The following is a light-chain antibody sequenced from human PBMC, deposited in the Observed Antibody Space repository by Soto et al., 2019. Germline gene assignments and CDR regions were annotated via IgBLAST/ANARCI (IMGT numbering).Light chain of an antibody. CDR1: QSVSSGS. Sequence: EIVLTQSPGALSLSPGERATLSCRASQSVSSGSLAWYQQKPGQAPRLLIYAASARATGIPDRFSGSGSGTAFTLTVSRLEPEDFAVYYCQQYHNSPRTFGQGTKVEIK. CDR3: QQYHNSPRT. V-gene: IGKV3-20*01. CDR2: AAS. J-gene: IGKJ1*01.